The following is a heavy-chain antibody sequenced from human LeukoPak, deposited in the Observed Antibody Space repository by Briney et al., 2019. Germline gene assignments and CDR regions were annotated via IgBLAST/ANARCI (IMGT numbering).Heavy chain of an antibody. CDR1: GGSISSYY. CDR3: ARVSGYENSDY. CDR2: IYYSGST. V-gene: IGHV4-59*01. Sequence: SETLSLTCTVSGGSISSYYWSWIRQPPGRGLEWIGYIYYSGSTNYNPSPKSRVTISVDTSKNQFSLKLSSVTAADTAVYYCARVSGYENSDYWGQGTLVTVSS. J-gene: IGHJ4*02. D-gene: IGHD5-12*01.